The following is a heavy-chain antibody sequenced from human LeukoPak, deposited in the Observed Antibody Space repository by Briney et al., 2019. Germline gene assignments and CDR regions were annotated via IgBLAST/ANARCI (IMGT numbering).Heavy chain of an antibody. CDR3: AKEGDYCSSTICYADY. V-gene: IGHV3-23*01. J-gene: IGHJ4*02. D-gene: IGHD2-2*01. CDR1: GFTFSSYA. Sequence: SGGSLRLSCAASGFTFSSYAMHWVRQAPGKGLEWVSSISASGGSTYYADSVKGHFTISRDNSKNTLYLQMNSLRAEDTAVYYCAKEGDYCSSTICYADYWGQGTLVTVSS. CDR2: ISASGGST.